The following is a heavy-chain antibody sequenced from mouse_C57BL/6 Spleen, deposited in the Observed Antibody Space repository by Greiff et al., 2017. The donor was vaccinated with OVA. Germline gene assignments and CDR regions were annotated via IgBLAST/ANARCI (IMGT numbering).Heavy chain of an antibody. D-gene: IGHD2-4*01. Sequence: EVQLVESGGGLVKPGGSLKLSCAASGFTFSDYGMHWVRQAPEKGLEWVAYISSGSSTIYYADTVKGRFTISRDNAKNTLFLQMTSLRSEDTAMYYCASSYYDYDDGYWYFDVWGTGTTVTVSS. CDR3: ASSYYDYDDGYWYFDV. V-gene: IGHV5-17*01. CDR2: ISSGSSTI. CDR1: GFTFSDYG. J-gene: IGHJ1*03.